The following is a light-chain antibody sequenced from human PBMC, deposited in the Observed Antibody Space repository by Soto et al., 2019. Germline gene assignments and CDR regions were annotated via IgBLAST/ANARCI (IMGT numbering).Light chain of an antibody. CDR3: LLSYRGAGEV. CDR1: TGAVTSGHY. Sequence: QAVVTQEPSLTVSPGGTVTLTCGSSTGAVTSGHYPYWFQQKPGQAPRTLIYDTSNKHSWTPARFSGFLLGGKATLTLSGAQPEDEADYYCLLSYRGAGEVFGGGTKLTVL. J-gene: IGLJ2*01. V-gene: IGLV7-46*01. CDR2: DTS.